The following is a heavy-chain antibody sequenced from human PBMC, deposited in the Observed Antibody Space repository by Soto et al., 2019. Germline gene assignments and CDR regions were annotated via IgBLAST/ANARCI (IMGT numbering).Heavy chain of an antibody. J-gene: IGHJ3*02. CDR3: AKETRMVVTAIAAFDI. CDR2: ISYDGSNK. D-gene: IGHD2-21*02. V-gene: IGHV3-30*18. Sequence: QVQLVESGGGVVQPGRSLRLSCAASGFTFSSYGMHWVRQAPGKGLEWVAVISYDGSNKYYADSVKGRFTISRDNSKNTLYLQMNSLRAEDTAVYYCAKETRMVVTAIAAFDIWGQGTMVTVSS. CDR1: GFTFSSYG.